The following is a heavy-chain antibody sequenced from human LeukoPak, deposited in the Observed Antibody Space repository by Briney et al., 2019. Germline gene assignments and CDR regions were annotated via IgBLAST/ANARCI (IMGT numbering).Heavy chain of an antibody. V-gene: IGHV3-74*01. CDR2: INSDGSST. CDR1: GFTFSSYW. CDR3: ARASKSYDFWSTDAFDI. Sequence: GGSLRLSCAASGFTFSSYWMHWVRQAPGKGLVWVSRINSDGSSTNYADSVKGRFTISRDNAKNTLYLQMNSLRAEDTAVYYCARASKSYDFWSTDAFDIWGQGTMVTVSS. D-gene: IGHD3-3*01. J-gene: IGHJ3*02.